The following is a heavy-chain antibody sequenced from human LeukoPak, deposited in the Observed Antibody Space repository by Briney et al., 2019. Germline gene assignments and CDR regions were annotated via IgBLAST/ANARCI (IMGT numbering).Heavy chain of an antibody. CDR1: GYTFTNYG. Sequence: GASVKVSCKASGYTFTNYGINWVRQAPGQGLEWMGWISAYNGNPNYAQKLQGRVTMTTDTSTSTAYMELRSLRSDDTAVYYRARGSSTSDPYNWFDPWGQGTLVTVSS. CDR3: ARGSSTSDPYNWFDP. D-gene: IGHD2-2*01. J-gene: IGHJ5*02. V-gene: IGHV1-18*01. CDR2: ISAYNGNP.